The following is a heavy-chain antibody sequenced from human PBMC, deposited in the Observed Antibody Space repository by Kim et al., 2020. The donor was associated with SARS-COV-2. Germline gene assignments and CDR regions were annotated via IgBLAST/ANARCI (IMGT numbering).Heavy chain of an antibody. J-gene: IGHJ2*01. V-gene: IGHV3-53*01. CDR2: MRADGNT. CDR1: GFTFCNRF. D-gene: IGHD1-1*01. Sequence: GGSLRLSCAVSGFTFCNRFMNWVRQSPEKGLEWVAVMRADGNTIYADSVQGRFAVSRDNSRNTVSFRMDNLRAGDSGMYHCVRDQFYWNTWY. CDR3: VRDQFYWNTWY.